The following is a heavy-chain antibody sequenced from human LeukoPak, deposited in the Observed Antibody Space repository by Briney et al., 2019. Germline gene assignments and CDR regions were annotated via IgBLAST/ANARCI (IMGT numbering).Heavy chain of an antibody. CDR1: GYTFANYG. D-gene: IGHD1-26*01. CDR2: ISAYNGNT. V-gene: IGHV1-18*01. J-gene: IGHJ4*02. Sequence: AASVKVSCKASGYTFANYGINWVRQAPGQGLEWMGWISAYNGNTNYAQKFQGRVTMTTDTSTSTAYMDLRSLRSDDTAVYYCARDLDQYSGRFGGFGHDFWGQGTLVTVSS. CDR3: ARDLDQYSGRFGGFGHDF.